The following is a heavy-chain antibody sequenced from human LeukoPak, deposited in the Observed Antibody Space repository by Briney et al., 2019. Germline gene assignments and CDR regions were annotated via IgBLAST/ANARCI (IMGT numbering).Heavy chain of an antibody. CDR1: GYTFTGCY. V-gene: IGHV1-2*02. D-gene: IGHD5-12*01. CDR2: INPNSGGT. Sequence: GASVKVSCKASGYTFTGCYMHWVRQPPGQGLEWMGWINPNSGGTNYAQKFQGRVTMTRDTSISTAYMELSRLRSDDTAVYYCGRVPLSTTREWLRDDGGEGTLVTVSS. J-gene: IGHJ4*02. CDR3: GRVPLSTTREWLRDD.